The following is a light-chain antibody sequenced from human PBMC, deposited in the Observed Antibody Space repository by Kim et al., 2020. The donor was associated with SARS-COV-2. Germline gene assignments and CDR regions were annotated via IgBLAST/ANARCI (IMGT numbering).Light chain of an antibody. CDR1: KLGHKY. CDR2: QDN. V-gene: IGLV3-1*01. J-gene: IGLJ3*02. Sequence: SYELTQPPSLSVSPGQTASIPCSGDKLGHKYVEWYQQKPGQSPVVVIYQDNKRPSGIPERFSGSNSGNTATLTISGSQAVDVADYYCQAWDTSTVVFGGG. CDR3: QAWDTSTVV.